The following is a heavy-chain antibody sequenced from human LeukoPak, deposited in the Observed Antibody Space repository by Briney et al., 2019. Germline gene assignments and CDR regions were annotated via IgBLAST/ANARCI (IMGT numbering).Heavy chain of an antibody. V-gene: IGHV3-30*02. D-gene: IGHD3-22*01. CDR1: GFTFSSYG. Sequence: PGGSLRLSCAASGFTFSSYGMHWVRKAPGKGLEWVAFIRYDGSNKYYADSVKGRFTISRDNSKNTLYLQMNSLRAEDTAVYYCAKSYDSSGYYHYYFDYWGQGTLVTVSS. J-gene: IGHJ4*02. CDR3: AKSYDSSGYYHYYFDY. CDR2: IRYDGSNK.